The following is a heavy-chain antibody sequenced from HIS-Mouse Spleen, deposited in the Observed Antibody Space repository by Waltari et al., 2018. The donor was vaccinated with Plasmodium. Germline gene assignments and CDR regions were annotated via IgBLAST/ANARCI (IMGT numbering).Heavy chain of an antibody. V-gene: IGHV3-30*04. Sequence: QVQLVESGGGVVQPGRSLRLSCAASGFTFSSYAMHWVRQAPGKGLEWVAVISYDGSNKDYADSVKGRFTISRDNSKNTLYLQMNSLRAEDTAVYYCARLLGSSGWYDYWGQGTLVTVSS. D-gene: IGHD6-19*01. CDR1: GFTFSSYA. J-gene: IGHJ4*02. CDR3: ARLLGSSGWYDY. CDR2: ISYDGSNK.